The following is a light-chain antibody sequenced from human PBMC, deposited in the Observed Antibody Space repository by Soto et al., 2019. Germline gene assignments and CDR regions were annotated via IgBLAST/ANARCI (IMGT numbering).Light chain of an antibody. CDR3: QKYNSAPLT. CDR1: QGIGVY. V-gene: IGKV1-27*01. CDR2: AAS. J-gene: IGKJ4*01. Sequence: DIQMTQSPSSVSASLGDRVTITCRAIQGIGVYLAWFQQKPGNVPKLLIYAASTLQSGVTSRFSGSGSGTDFTLTISSLQPEDVATYYCQKYNSAPLTFGGGTKVEIK.